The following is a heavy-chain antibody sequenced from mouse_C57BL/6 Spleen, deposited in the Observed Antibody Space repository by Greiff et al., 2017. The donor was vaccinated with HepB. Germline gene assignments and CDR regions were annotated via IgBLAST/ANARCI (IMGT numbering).Heavy chain of an antibody. V-gene: IGHV5-6*01. Sequence: VQLKESGGDLVKPGGSLKLSCAASGFTFSSYGMSWVRQTPDKRLEWVATISSGGSYTYYPDSVKGRFTISRDNAKNTLYLQMSSLKSEDTAMYYCARQYGSSSFDVWGTGTTVTVSS. D-gene: IGHD1-1*01. CDR2: ISSGGSYT. CDR3: ARQYGSSSFDV. J-gene: IGHJ1*03. CDR1: GFTFSSYG.